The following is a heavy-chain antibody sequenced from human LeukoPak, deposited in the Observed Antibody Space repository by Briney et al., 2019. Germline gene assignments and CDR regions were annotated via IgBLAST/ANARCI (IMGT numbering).Heavy chain of an antibody. D-gene: IGHD4-17*01. CDR1: GFTVSSNY. V-gene: IGHV4-59*08. CDR3: ARHLTATVTLPIFDY. J-gene: IGHJ4*02. Sequence: GSLRLSCAASGFTVSSNYMSWVRQPPGKGLEWIGYIYYSGSTNYNPSLKSRVTISVDTSKNQFSLKLSSVTAADTAVYYCARHLTATVTLPIFDYWGQGTLVTVSS. CDR2: IYYSGST.